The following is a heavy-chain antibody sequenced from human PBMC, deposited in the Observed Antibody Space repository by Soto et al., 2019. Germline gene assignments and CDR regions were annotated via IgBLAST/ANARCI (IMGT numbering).Heavy chain of an antibody. CDR1: GGSISSGDYY. D-gene: IGHD1-26*01. CDR3: ASPAGIVGATPSSAFDI. V-gene: IGHV4-30-4*01. CDR2: IYYSGST. Sequence: SETLSLTCTVSGGSISSGDYYWSWIRQPPGKGLEWIGYIYYSGSTYYNPSLKSRVTISVDTSKNQFSLKLSSVTAADTAVYYCASPAGIVGATPSSAFDIWGQGTMVTVSS. J-gene: IGHJ3*02.